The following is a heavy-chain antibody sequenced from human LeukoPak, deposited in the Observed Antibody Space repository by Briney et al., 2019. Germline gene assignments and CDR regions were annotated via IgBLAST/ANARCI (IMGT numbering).Heavy chain of an antibody. Sequence: GGSLRPSCAASGFTFSSYAMSWVRQAPGKGLEWVSAISGSGGSTYYADSVKGRFTISRDNSKNTLYLQMNSLRAEDTAVYYCAKDLRQQPTNFDYWGQGTLVTVSS. CDR3: AKDLRQQPTNFDY. V-gene: IGHV3-23*01. D-gene: IGHD6-13*01. CDR2: ISGSGGST. CDR1: GFTFSSYA. J-gene: IGHJ4*02.